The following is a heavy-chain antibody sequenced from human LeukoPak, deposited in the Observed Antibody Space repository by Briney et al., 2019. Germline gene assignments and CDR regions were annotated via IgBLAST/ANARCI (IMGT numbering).Heavy chain of an antibody. Sequence: SETLSLTCAVSGGSIISSNWWSWVRQPPGRGLEWIGEIYHSGSTNYNPSLKSRVTISVDTSKNQFSLKLSSVTAADTAVYYCARVGTYGSGSYLSWLDYWGQGTLVTVSS. V-gene: IGHV4-4*02. CDR2: IYHSGST. D-gene: IGHD3-10*01. CDR3: ARVGTYGSGSYLSWLDY. J-gene: IGHJ4*02. CDR1: GGSIISSNW.